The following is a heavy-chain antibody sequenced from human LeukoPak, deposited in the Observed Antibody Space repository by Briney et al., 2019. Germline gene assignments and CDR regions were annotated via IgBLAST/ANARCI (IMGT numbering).Heavy chain of an antibody. CDR1: GYTFTSYA. CDR2: INTNTGNP. Sequence: ASVKVSCKASGYTFTSYAMNWVRQAPGQGLEWMGWINTNTGNPTYAQGFTGRFVFSLDTSVSTAYLQISSLKAEDTAVYYCASLNAGLRLGELSLSPWGYYYGMDVWGQGTTVTVSS. CDR3: ASLNAGLRLGELSLSPWGYYYGMDV. J-gene: IGHJ6*02. D-gene: IGHD3-16*02. V-gene: IGHV7-4-1*02.